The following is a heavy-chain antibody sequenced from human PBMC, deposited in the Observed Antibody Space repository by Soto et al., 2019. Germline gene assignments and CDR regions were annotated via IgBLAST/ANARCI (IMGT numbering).Heavy chain of an antibody. J-gene: IGHJ6*04. D-gene: IGHD6-13*01. CDR3: ARVGAAAGTLPKDYYYYYGMEV. V-gene: IGHV1-3*01. CDR2: INAGNGNT. CDR1: GYTFTSYA. Sequence: ASVKVSCKASGYTFTSYARHWVRQAPGQRLEWMGWINAGNGNTKYSQKFQGRVTITRDTSASTAYMELSSLRSEDTAVYYCARVGAAAGTLPKDYYYYYGMEVWGEGTTVRVSS.